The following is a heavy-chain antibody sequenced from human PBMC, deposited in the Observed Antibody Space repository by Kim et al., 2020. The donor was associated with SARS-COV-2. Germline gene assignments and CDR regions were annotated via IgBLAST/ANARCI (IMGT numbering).Heavy chain of an antibody. CDR1: GGSISSGGYY. V-gene: IGHV4-31*03. J-gene: IGHJ4*02. Sequence: SETLSLTCTVSGGSISSGGYYWSWIRQHPGKGLEWIGYIYYSGSTYYNPSLKSRVTISVDTSKNQFSLKLSSVTAADAAVYYCARVKLLGHDYWGQGTLVTVSS. CDR2: IYYSGST. CDR3: ARVKLLGHDY. D-gene: IGHD3-10*01.